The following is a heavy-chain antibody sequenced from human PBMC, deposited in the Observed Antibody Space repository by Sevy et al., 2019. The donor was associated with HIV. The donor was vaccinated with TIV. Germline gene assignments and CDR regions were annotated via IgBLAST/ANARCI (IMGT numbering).Heavy chain of an antibody. CDR2: INPHIGGT. CDR3: ARGDSLVVPPATVDY. D-gene: IGHD2-2*01. V-gene: IGHV1-2*02. J-gene: IGHJ4*02. Sequence: ASVKVSCNASGYTFTDYYIHWVRQAPGQGLEWMGWINPHIGGTNFAQKFQGRVTMTRDTSISTAYLDLSRLRSDDTAIYYCARGDSLVVPPATVDYWGQGTLVTVSS. CDR1: GYTFTDYY.